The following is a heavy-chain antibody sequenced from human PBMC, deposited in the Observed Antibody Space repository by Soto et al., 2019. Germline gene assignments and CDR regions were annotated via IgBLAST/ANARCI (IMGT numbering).Heavy chain of an antibody. J-gene: IGHJ1*01. CDR1: GFTFSSYA. CDR2: ISGSGGST. V-gene: IGHV3-23*01. CDR3: AKGGAYDNGPAEYFQH. Sequence: PGGSLRLSCAASGFTFSSYAMSWVRQAPGKGLEWVSGISGSGGSTYYADSVKGRFTISRDNSKNTLYLQMNSLRAEDTAVYYCAKGGAYDNGPAEYFQHWGQGTLVTVSS. D-gene: IGHD3-22*01.